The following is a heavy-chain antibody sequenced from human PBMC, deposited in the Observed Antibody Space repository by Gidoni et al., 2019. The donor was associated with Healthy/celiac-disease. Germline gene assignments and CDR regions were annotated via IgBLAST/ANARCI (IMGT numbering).Heavy chain of an antibody. D-gene: IGHD2-2*01. CDR2: IYPGDSDT. V-gene: IGHV5-51*01. CDR3: ARYYMGQCSSTNCYPTFDY. CDR1: VYSFTSYW. J-gene: IGHJ4*02. Sequence: ELQLVQSGAEVKKPGESLKISCKGSVYSFTSYWIGWGRQMPGKGLEWMGIIYPGDSDTRYSPSFQGQVTLSAYKSISTAYLQWSSLKASDTAMYYSARYYMGQCSSTNCYPTFDYWGQGTLVTVSS.